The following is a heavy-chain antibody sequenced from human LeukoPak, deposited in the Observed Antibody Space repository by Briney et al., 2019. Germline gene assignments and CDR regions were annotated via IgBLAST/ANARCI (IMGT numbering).Heavy chain of an antibody. CDR3: ARNRFDDSSGYYYDYYYYMDV. Sequence: SETLSLTCTVSGGSISSNSYFWRWIRQPPGRGLETNGIGCYSGSTYYNPSLKSRVTITVDTSKSQFSLKVSSVTAADTAVYYCARNRFDDSSGYYYDYYYYMDVWGKGTTVTVSS. D-gene: IGHD3-22*01. CDR2: GCYSGST. CDR1: GGSISSNSYF. J-gene: IGHJ6*03. V-gene: IGHV4-39*07.